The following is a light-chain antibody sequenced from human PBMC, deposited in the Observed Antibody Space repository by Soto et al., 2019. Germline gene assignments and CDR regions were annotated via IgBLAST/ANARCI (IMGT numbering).Light chain of an antibody. V-gene: IGKV3-20*01. CDR3: QQYATSPST. CDR1: QSVRSGY. Sequence: DIVLEQSPGTLSLSPGESATLSCRASQSVRSGYLAWYQQKPGQAPRLLIYGASSRASGIRDSFSGSGSGTDFTLTISRLEPEDFAVYYCQQYATSPSTFGQETKLEIK. CDR2: GAS. J-gene: IGKJ2*01.